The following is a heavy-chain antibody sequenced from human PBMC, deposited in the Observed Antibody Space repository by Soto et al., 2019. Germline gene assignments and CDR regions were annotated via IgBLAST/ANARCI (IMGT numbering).Heavy chain of an antibody. CDR1: GFTFSSYW. CDR2: INSDGSST. J-gene: IGHJ4*02. Sequence: PGGSLRLSCAASGFTFSSYWMHWVRQAPGKGLVWVSRINSDGSSTSYADSVKGRFTISRDNAKNTLYLQMNSLRAEDTAVYYCAREDIVLVPAVGGMCYWGQGTLVTVSS. CDR3: AREDIVLVPAVGGMCY. D-gene: IGHD2-2*01. V-gene: IGHV3-74*01.